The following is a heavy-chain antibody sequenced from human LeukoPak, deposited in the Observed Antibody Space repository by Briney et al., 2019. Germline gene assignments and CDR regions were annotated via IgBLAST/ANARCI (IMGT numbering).Heavy chain of an antibody. CDR3: ARGGDYSDLRYFDY. V-gene: IGHV4-59*01. D-gene: IGHD4-17*01. CDR2: VYYRGST. CDR1: GGSINNYY. J-gene: IGHJ4*02. Sequence: SETLSLTCTVSGGSINNYYWSWIRQPPGKGLEWIGYVYYRGSTNYNPSLKSRVTFSVDTSKNQFSLKLNSVTAADTAVYYCARGGDYSDLRYFDYWGQGTLVTVSS.